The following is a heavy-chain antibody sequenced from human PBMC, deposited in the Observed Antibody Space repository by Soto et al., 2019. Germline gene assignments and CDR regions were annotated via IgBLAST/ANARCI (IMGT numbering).Heavy chain of an antibody. CDR1: GFTFNSYT. V-gene: IGHV3-23*01. D-gene: IGHD2-8*02. Sequence: GGSLRLSCAASGFTFNSYTMAWVRQAPGKGLEWVSSISGSGSSPSYADSVQGPFIIYRDNSRTTLSLQMNSLRAEDTATYYWAKARCTGNSCYVPDYWGHGSLVTVSS. CDR3: AKARCTGNSCYVPDY. J-gene: IGHJ4*01. CDR2: ISGSGSSP.